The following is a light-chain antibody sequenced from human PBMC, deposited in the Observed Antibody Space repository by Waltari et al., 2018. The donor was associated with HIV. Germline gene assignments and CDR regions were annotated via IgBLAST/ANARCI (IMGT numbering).Light chain of an antibody. CDR2: RNS. Sequence: QAALTQPPSTSGTPGQTVTIPCSGSSSNIGANYVSWYQQLPGTAPTLLIYRNSQRPSGVRDRFSGSKSGTSASLAINDLRSEDEAEYHCAAWDDSLSGWVFGGGTNLTVL. J-gene: IGLJ3*02. V-gene: IGLV1-47*01. CDR1: SSNIGANY. CDR3: AAWDDSLSGWV.